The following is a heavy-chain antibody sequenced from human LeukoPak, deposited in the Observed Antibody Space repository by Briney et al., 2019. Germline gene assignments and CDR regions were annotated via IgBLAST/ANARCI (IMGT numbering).Heavy chain of an antibody. Sequence: GGSLRLSCAASGFTFDDYGMSWVRQAPGKGLEWISGINWNGGSTGYADSVKGRFTISRDNAKNSLYLQMNSLRAEDTALYYCARDRSMTHFDYWGQGTLVTVSS. CDR3: ARDRSMTHFDY. V-gene: IGHV3-20*04. CDR1: GFTFDDYG. J-gene: IGHJ4*02. CDR2: INWNGGST.